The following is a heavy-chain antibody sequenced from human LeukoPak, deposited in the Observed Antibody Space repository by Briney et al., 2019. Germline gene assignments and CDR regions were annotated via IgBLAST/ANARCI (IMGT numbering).Heavy chain of an antibody. J-gene: IGHJ4*02. V-gene: IGHV3-48*01. D-gene: IGHD6-13*01. CDR1: GFTFSSYS. CDR3: ARAGIAALLDY. Sequence: PGGSLRLSCAASGFTFSSYSMNWVRQAPGKGLEWVSYISSSSSTIYYADSVKGRFTISRDNAKNSLYLQMNSLRAEDTAVYYCARAGIAALLDYWGQGTLVTVSS. CDR2: ISSSSSTI.